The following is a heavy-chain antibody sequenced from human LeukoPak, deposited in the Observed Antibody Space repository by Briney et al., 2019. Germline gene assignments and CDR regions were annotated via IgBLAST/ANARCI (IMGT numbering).Heavy chain of an antibody. CDR2: IKEDGSDR. CDR3: ARGFGGYDPLGY. Sequence: HTGGSLRLSCAASGFTFSSYWMSWVRQAPGKGLEWVANIKEDGSDRNYVESVKGRFTISRDNGKDSMYLQMNSLRAGDTAVYYCARGFGGYDPLGYWGRGTLVTVSS. V-gene: IGHV3-7*01. CDR1: GFTFSSYW. D-gene: IGHD5-12*01. J-gene: IGHJ4*02.